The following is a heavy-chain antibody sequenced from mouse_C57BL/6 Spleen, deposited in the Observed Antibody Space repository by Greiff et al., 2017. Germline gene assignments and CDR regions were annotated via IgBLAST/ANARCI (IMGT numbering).Heavy chain of an antibody. CDR3: ARRDYSRKVDY. Sequence: QVQLQQPGAELVKPGASVKMSCKASGYTFTSYWITWVKQRPGQGLEWIGDIDPGSGSTNYNEKFKSKATLTVDTSSSTAYMQISSLTAEDSAVYYGARRDYSRKVDYWGQGTSVTVSS. CDR2: IDPGSGST. V-gene: IGHV1-55*01. CDR1: GYTFTSYW. J-gene: IGHJ4*01. D-gene: IGHD2-5*01.